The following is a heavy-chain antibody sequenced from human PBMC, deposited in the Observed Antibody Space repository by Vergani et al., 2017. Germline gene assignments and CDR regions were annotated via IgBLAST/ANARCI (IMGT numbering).Heavy chain of an antibody. CDR3: VKEKIDLGSYFFDS. D-gene: IGHD2/OR15-2a*01. J-gene: IGHJ4*01. CDR1: GFTFSNSA. Sequence: EVHLLESGGGLVQSGGSLRISCAASGFTFSNSAVSWVRQAPGRGLAWVSSISGPGLSTYYADSVKGRFSISRDNSKNTVFLQIHSLRAEDTAIYYCVKEKIDLGSYFFDSWGHGILVTVSS. V-gene: IGHV3-23*01. CDR2: ISGPGLST.